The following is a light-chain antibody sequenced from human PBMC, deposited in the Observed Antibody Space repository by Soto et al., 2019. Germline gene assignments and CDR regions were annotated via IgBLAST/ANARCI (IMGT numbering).Light chain of an antibody. V-gene: IGLV2-8*01. CDR2: DVS. Sequence: QSALTQPPSASGSPGQSVAISCTGTTRDVGGYNYVSWYQQHPGKAPKLIIYDVSKRPSGVPDRFSGSKSGNTASLTVSGLQGEDEADYYCSSYVARNTLAVGGGTKLTVL. J-gene: IGLJ2*01. CDR1: TRDVGGYNY. CDR3: SSYVARNTLA.